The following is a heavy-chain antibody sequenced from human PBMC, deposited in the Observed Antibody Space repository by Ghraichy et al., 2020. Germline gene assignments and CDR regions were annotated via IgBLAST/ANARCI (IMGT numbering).Heavy chain of an antibody. V-gene: IGHV3-23*01. CDR1: AFTFTNFA. J-gene: IGHJ6*02. CDR2: ISGTGAAT. CDR3: AHIPAALGYYRSVTAVGEV. D-gene: IGHD2-2*01. Sequence: GGSLRLSCAASAFTFTNFAMNWVRQDPGRGLEWVSGISGTGAATYYADSVKGRVTISRDNSKNTLFLQMNNLRVEDTAVYYCAHIPAALGYYRSVTAVGEVWGQGTTGTVSS.